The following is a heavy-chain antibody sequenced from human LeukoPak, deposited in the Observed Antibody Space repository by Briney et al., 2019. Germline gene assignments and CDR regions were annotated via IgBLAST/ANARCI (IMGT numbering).Heavy chain of an antibody. CDR3: ARISGRGMVRGVIDY. Sequence: SETLSLTYTVSGGSISSGGYYWSWIRQHPGKGLEWIGYIYYSGSTYYNPSLKSRVTISVDTSKNQFSLKLSSVTAADTAVYYCARISGRGMVRGVIDYWGQGTLVTVSS. V-gene: IGHV4-31*03. D-gene: IGHD3-10*01. J-gene: IGHJ4*02. CDR1: GGSISSGGYY. CDR2: IYYSGST.